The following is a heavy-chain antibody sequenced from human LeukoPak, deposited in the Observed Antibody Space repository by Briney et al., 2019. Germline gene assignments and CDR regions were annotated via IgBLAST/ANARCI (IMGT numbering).Heavy chain of an antibody. CDR3: ARGRGTIFGVVTSNWFDP. D-gene: IGHD3-3*01. J-gene: IGHJ5*02. Sequence: PSETLSLTCAVYGGSFSGYYWSWIRQPPGKGLEWIGEINHSGSTNYNPSLKSRVTMSVDTSKNQFSLKLSSVTAADTAVYYCARGRGTIFGVVTSNWFDPWGQGTLVTVSS. CDR2: INHSGST. V-gene: IGHV4-34*01. CDR1: GGSFSGYY.